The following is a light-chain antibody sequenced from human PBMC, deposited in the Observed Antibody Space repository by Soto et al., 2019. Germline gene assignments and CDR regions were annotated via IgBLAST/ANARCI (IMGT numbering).Light chain of an antibody. CDR1: QSVNKDL. CDR2: DVS. CDR3: QQHGSSPRT. Sequence: EIVLTQSPGALSLSPGEIATLACRAIQSVNKDLLAWYQQKPGQAPRLLIYDVSTMATGVPYRISGSGSGADFTLTINRLEPEDFAMYYCQQHGSSPRTFGHGTKLEIK. V-gene: IGKV3-20*01. J-gene: IGKJ1*01.